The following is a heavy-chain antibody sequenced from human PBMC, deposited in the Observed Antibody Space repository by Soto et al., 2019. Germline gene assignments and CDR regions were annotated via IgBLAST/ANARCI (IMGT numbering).Heavy chain of an antibody. Sequence: QVQLVQSGAEVKKPGASVKVSCKASVYTFTNYYMHWVRQAPGQGLEWMGIINPSGGRTNYAQKFQGRVTMPSDTSTSTVYLELTRLISEDTAVYCCAKDLSSYSSGWYALWGCGSLVTVSS. V-gene: IGHV1-46*01. CDR3: AKDLSSYSSGWYAL. J-gene: IGHJ2*01. D-gene: IGHD6-19*01. CDR1: VYTFTNYY. CDR2: INPSGGRT.